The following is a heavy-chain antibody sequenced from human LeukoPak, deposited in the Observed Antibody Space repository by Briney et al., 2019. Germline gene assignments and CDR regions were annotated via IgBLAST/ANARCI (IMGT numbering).Heavy chain of an antibody. CDR3: ARMTDYGNYYYYYMDV. J-gene: IGHJ6*03. D-gene: IGHD4-17*01. CDR2: IYDSGST. CDR1: GGSISNYC. V-gene: IGHV4-59*01. Sequence: TSETLSLTCTVSGGSISNYCWSWIRQPPGKGLEWIAYIYDSGSTNYNPSLKSRVTISVDTSKNQFSLKLSSVTAADTAVYYCARMTDYGNYYYYYMDVWGKGTTVTVSS.